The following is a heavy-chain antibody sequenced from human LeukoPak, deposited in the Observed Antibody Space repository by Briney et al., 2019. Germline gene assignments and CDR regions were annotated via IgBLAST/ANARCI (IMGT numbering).Heavy chain of an antibody. J-gene: IGHJ4*02. V-gene: IGHV1-2*02. Sequence: GASVKVSCKASGYTFTGYYMHWVRQAPGQGLEWMGWINPNSGGTNYAQKFQGRVTMTRDTSISTAYMELSRLRSDDTAVYYCARDSPSRITIFGVVKSHDYWGQGTLVTVSS. D-gene: IGHD3-3*01. CDR2: INPNSGGT. CDR3: ARDSPSRITIFGVVKSHDY. CDR1: GYTFTGYY.